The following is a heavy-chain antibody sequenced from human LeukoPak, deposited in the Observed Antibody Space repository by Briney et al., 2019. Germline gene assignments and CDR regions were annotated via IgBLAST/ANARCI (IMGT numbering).Heavy chain of an antibody. CDR3: ARGEITVTPGGDY. J-gene: IGHJ4*02. Sequence: SETLSLTCTVSGGSISSGGYYWSWIRQHPGKGLEWIGYIYYSGSTYYNPSLKSRVTISVDTSKNQFSLKLSSVTAADTAVYYCARGEITVTPGGDYWGQGTLVTVSS. V-gene: IGHV4-31*03. D-gene: IGHD1-20*01. CDR2: IYYSGST. CDR1: GGSISSGGYY.